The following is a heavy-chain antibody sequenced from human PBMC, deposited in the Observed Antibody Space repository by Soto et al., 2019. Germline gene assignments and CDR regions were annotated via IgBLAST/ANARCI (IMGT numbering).Heavy chain of an antibody. CDR3: ARDYLERVATIYDLLMV. D-gene: IGHD5-12*01. J-gene: IGHJ4*02. CDR2: INPSGGST. Sequence: GASVKVSCKASGYTFTSYYMHWVRQAPGQGLEWMGIINPSGGSTSYAQKFQGRVTMTRDTSTSTVYMELSSLRSEDTAVYYCARDYLERVATIYDLLMVWGQGTLVTVSS. CDR1: GYTFTSYY. V-gene: IGHV1-46*01.